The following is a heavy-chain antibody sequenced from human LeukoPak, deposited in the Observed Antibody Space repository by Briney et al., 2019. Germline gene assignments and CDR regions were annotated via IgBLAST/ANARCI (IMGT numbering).Heavy chain of an antibody. CDR3: AGSSSWSQYNWFDP. Sequence: ASVKVSCKASGGTFSSYAISWVRQAPGQGLEWMGGIIPIFGTASYAQKFQGRVTITADGSTSTAYMELSSLRSEDTAVYYCAGSSSWSQYNWFDPWGQGTLVTVSS. CDR1: GGTFSSYA. CDR2: IIPIFGTA. V-gene: IGHV1-69*13. J-gene: IGHJ5*02. D-gene: IGHD6-13*01.